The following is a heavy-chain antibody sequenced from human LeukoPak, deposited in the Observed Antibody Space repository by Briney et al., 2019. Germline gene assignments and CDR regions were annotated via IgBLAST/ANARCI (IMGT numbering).Heavy chain of an antibody. D-gene: IGHD3-9*01. CDR2: TSYDESNK. Sequence: GRSLRLSCAASGLAFSSYAMHWVRQAPGKGLEWVAVTSYDESNKYYGDSVKGRFTISRDNSKNTLYLQMKSLRPADTAVYYCASSPTYYDILTGYYDYWGQGTLVTVSS. CDR1: GLAFSSYA. CDR3: ASSPTYYDILTGYYDY. J-gene: IGHJ4*02. V-gene: IGHV3-30*04.